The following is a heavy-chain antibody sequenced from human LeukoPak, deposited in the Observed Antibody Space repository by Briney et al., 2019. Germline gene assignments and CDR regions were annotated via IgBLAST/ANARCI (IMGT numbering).Heavy chain of an antibody. Sequence: TGGSLRLSCAASGFTFSDYYMSWIRQAPGKGLDWVSYISSSGSTIYYADSVKGRFTISRDNAKNSLYLQMNSLRAEDTAVYYCAREGAYYYGSGSYKAFDIWGQGTMVTVSS. J-gene: IGHJ3*02. D-gene: IGHD3-10*01. CDR1: GFTFSDYY. CDR2: ISSSGSTI. V-gene: IGHV3-11*04. CDR3: AREGAYYYGSGSYKAFDI.